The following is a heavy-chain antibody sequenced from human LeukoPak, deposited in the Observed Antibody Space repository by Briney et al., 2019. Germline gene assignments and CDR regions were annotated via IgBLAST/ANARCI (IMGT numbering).Heavy chain of an antibody. Sequence: PSETLSLTCAVSGGSFIGYHWNWIRQSPGKGLEWIAEINHRGGTNYNPSLKSRVTISIDTSKNQFSLKLRSVTAADTAVYYCAREEMATMEFDYWGQGTLVTVSS. CDR3: AREEMATMEFDY. CDR2: INHRGGT. CDR1: GGSFIGYH. J-gene: IGHJ4*02. V-gene: IGHV4-34*01. D-gene: IGHD5-24*01.